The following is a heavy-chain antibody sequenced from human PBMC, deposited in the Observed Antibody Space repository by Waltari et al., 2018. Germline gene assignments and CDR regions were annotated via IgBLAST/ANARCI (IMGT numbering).Heavy chain of an antibody. D-gene: IGHD1-7*01. CDR3: ARHINYARDY. J-gene: IGHJ4*01. V-gene: IGHV3-7*01. CDR1: GFSFSNAG. CDR2: IKPDGIEK. Sequence: EVQLVESGGGLVQPGGSLRLSCAASGFSFSNAGMGGVRQAPGKGLGWVASIKPDGIEKTYVDSVKGRFTISRDNDENSLYLQMNSLRAEDTGVYYCARHINYARDYWGHGTLVTVSS.